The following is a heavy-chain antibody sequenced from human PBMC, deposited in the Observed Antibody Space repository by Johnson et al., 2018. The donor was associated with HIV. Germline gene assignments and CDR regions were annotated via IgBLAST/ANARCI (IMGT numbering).Heavy chain of an antibody. CDR1: GFTFSSYG. CDR3: AREDGYNWVGAFDI. CDR2: ISYDGSNK. Sequence: QVQLVESGGGVVQPGRSLRLSCAASGFTFSSYGMHWVRQAPGKGLEWVAVISYDGSNKYYADSVKGRFTIARDNSKNTLYLQMNSLRAEDTAVYYCAREDGYNWVGAFDIWGQGTMVTVSS. D-gene: IGHD5-24*01. V-gene: IGHV3-30*03. J-gene: IGHJ3*02.